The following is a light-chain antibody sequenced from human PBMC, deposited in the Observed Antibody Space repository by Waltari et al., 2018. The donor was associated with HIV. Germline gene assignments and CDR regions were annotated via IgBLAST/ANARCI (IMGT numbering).Light chain of an antibody. Sequence: QSALTHPASVSVSPGQSITLSCTAASTAAGRCNYGSWYQHHPGKAPKPIIYDVSNRPSGVSNRFSGSKSGTTASLTISGLQAEDEADYYCSSYTSSRTVVFGGGTKLTVL. CDR2: DVS. V-gene: IGLV2-14*03. J-gene: IGLJ2*01. CDR1: STAAGRCNY. CDR3: SSYTSSRTVV.